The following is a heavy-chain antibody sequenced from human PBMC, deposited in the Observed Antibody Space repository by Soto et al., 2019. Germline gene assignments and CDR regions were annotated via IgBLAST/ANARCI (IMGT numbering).Heavy chain of an antibody. V-gene: IGHV3-23*01. D-gene: IGHD6-19*01. Sequence: EVQLLESGGGLVQPGGSLRLSCAASGFTFSSYAMSWVRQAPGKGLEWVSGITDNGGGTHYADSVRGRFTISRDNSKNTLYLQMNSLRVEDTAVYYCAKESAVAGTPLFNYWGQGTLVTVSS. J-gene: IGHJ4*02. CDR1: GFTFSSYA. CDR3: AKESAVAGTPLFNY. CDR2: ITDNGGGT.